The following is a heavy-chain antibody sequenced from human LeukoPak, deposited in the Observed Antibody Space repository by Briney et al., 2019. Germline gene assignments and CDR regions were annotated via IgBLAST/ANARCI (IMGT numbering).Heavy chain of an antibody. D-gene: IGHD6-13*01. Sequence: ASVKVSCKASGYTFTGYYMHWVRQAPGQGLEWMGWINPNSGGTNYAQKFQGRVTMTRDTSISTAYMELSRLRSDDTAVYYCARDSSSSTQGDEANLDYWGQGTLVTVSS. CDR2: INPNSGGT. J-gene: IGHJ4*02. V-gene: IGHV1-2*02. CDR3: ARDSSSSTQGDEANLDY. CDR1: GYTFTGYY.